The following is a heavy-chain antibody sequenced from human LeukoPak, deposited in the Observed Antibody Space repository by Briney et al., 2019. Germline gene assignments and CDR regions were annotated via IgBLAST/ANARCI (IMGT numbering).Heavy chain of an antibody. V-gene: IGHV3-23*01. D-gene: IGHD1-1*01. J-gene: IGHJ4*02. CDR2: ITGRST. CDR3: AKVVGTSGWYFDY. CDR1: GXTFGNYA. Sequence: GGSLRLSCAASGXTFGNYAVSWVRQALGKGLEWVSGITGRSTYYADSVKGRFTISRDISKNTLYVQMNSLRAGDTAVYYCAKVVGTSGWYFDYWGQGTLVTVSS.